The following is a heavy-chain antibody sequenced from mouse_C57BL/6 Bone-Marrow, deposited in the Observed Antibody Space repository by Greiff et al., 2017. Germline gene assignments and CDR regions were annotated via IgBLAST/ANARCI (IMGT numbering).Heavy chain of an antibody. CDR2: IRLKSDNYET. CDR3: QDWAWFAY. CDR1: GFTFSNYW. Sequence: EVNLVESGGGLVQPGGSMKLSCVASGFTFSNYWMNWVRQSPEKGLEWVAQIRLKSDNYETHYAGSVKGRFTISRDDAKSSVYLQMNNLRAEDTGIYYCQDWAWFAYGGQGTLVTVSA. V-gene: IGHV6-3*01. J-gene: IGHJ3*01. D-gene: IGHD4-1*01.